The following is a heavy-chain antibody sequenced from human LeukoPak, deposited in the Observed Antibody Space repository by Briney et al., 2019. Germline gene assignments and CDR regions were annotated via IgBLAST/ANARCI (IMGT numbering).Heavy chain of an antibody. CDR2: ISWNSGSI. D-gene: IGHD1-26*01. V-gene: IGHV3-9*01. CDR3: AKGWELQYYYYMDV. CDR1: GFTFDDYA. Sequence: GGSLRLSCAASGFTFDDYAMHWVRQAPGKGLEWVSGISWNSGSIGYADSVKGRFTISRDNAKNSLYLQMNSLRAEDTALYYCAKGWELQYYYYMDVWGKGTTVTVSS. J-gene: IGHJ6*03.